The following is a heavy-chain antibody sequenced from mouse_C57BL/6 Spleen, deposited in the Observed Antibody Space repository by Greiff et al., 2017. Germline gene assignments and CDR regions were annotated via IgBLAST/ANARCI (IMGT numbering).Heavy chain of an antibody. CDR2: IDPENGDT. Sequence: VQLQQSGAELVRPGASVKLSCTASGFNIKDDYMHWVKQRPEQGLEWIGWIDPENGDTEYASKFQGKATITADTSSNTAYLQLSSLTSEDTAVYYCTTGGHWYFDVWGTGTTVTVSS. V-gene: IGHV14-4*01. CDR1: GFNIKDDY. J-gene: IGHJ1*03. CDR3: TTGGHWYFDV.